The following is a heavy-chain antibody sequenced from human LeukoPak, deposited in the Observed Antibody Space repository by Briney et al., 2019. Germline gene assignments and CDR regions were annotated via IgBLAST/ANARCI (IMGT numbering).Heavy chain of an antibody. J-gene: IGHJ4*02. CDR1: GGSFCGYY. Sequence: SETLSLTCAVYGGSFCGYYRSWIRQPPGKGLEWIGEINHSGSTNYNPSLKSRVTISVDTSKNLFSLKLSSVTAADTAVYYCARDYYGSGSYSPDWGQGTLVTVSS. CDR2: INHSGST. V-gene: IGHV4-34*01. D-gene: IGHD3-10*01. CDR3: ARDYYGSGSYSPD.